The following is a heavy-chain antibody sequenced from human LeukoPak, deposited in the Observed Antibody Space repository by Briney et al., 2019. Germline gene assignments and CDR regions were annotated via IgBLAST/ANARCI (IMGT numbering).Heavy chain of an antibody. CDR2: IYHSGST. CDR1: GGSISSSNW. Sequence: SETLSLTCAVSGGSISSSNWWSWVRQPPGKGLEWIGEIYHSGSTNYNPSLKSRVTISVDKSKNQFSLKLSSVTAADTAVYYCARVPQRRITILGVGTRTGRYFDYWGQGTLVTVSS. D-gene: IGHD3-3*01. CDR3: ARVPQRRITILGVGTRTGRYFDY. V-gene: IGHV4-4*02. J-gene: IGHJ4*02.